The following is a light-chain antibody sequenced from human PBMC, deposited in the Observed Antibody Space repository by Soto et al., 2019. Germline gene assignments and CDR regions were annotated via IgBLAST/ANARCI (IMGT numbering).Light chain of an antibody. Sequence: DIQMTQSPSSVSASVGDRVTITCRASQGIGGWLAWYQQKPGRAPRLLIYATSYLQSGVPSRFSGSGSGTDFALTISSLQAEDFATCYCQQLKTFPITFGQGTRLEIK. V-gene: IGKV1D-12*01. J-gene: IGKJ5*01. CDR2: ATS. CDR3: QQLKTFPIT. CDR1: QGIGGW.